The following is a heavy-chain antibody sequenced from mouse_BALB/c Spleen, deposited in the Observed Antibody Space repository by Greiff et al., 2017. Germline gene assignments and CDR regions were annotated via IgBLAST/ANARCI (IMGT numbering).Heavy chain of an antibody. Sequence: EVQRVESGGGLVQPGGSLKLSCAASGFTFSSYAMSWVRQSPEKRLEWVAEISSGGSYTYYPDTVTGRFTISRDNAKNTLYLEMSSLRSEDTAMYYCARGGYGNYGYWGQGTTLTVSA. V-gene: IGHV5-9-4*01. CDR2: ISSGGSYT. CDR3: ARGGYGNYGY. D-gene: IGHD2-10*02. CDR1: GFTFSSYA. J-gene: IGHJ2*01.